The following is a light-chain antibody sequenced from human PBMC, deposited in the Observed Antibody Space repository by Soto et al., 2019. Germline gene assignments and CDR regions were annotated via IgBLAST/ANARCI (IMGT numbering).Light chain of an antibody. J-gene: IGLJ2*01. CDR1: SGHSSYA. CDR2: LNSDGSH. Sequence: QSVLTQSPSASASLGASVKLTCTLSSGHSSYAIAWHQQQPEKGPRYLMKLNSDGSHSKGDGISDRFSGSSSGAERYLTISGLQSEDEADYYCQTWGTGMGVFGGGPKLTVL. V-gene: IGLV4-69*01. CDR3: QTWGTGMGV.